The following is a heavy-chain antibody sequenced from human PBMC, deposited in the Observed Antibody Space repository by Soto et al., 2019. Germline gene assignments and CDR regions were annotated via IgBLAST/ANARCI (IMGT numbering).Heavy chain of an antibody. J-gene: IGHJ4*02. CDR1: GFTFSSYW. V-gene: IGHV3-74*01. Sequence: GGSLRLSCAASGFTFSSYWMHWVRQAPGKGLVWVSRIKSDGSSTYYADSVKGRFTISRDNAKNTLHLQMNSLRAEDTAVYYCTSAFDRWGQGTLVTVSS. CDR3: TSAFDR. CDR2: IKSDGSST. D-gene: IGHD3-22*01.